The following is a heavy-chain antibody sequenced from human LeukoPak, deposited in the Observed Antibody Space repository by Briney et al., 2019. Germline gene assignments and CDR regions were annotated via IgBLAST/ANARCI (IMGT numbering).Heavy chain of an antibody. CDR2: MNPNNGKA. CDR1: GCTFTSHD. Sequence: ASVKVSCKTSGCTFTSHDIHWVRQATGQDLEWLGWMNPNNGKAAYAQKFQGRITMTRNTAIRTAYMELNSLTSEDTAIYYCARIIFAGLRAFDKWGQGTMVTVSS. D-gene: IGHD3-10*01. CDR3: ARIIFAGLRAFDK. J-gene: IGHJ3*02. V-gene: IGHV1-8*01.